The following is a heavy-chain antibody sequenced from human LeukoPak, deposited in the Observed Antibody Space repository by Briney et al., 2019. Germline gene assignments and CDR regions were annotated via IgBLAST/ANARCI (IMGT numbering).Heavy chain of an antibody. Sequence: GGSLKISFKGAGCSFTSYWIGWVRPMPGRGRDGMGVIYPGGSDTRYSPSFQGQATISADKSIRHAYLQWSSLKASDTAMYYCARRGGDILDYFDYWGQGTLATVSS. D-gene: IGHD2-21*02. J-gene: IGHJ4*02. CDR1: GCSFTSYW. CDR3: ARRGGDILDYFDY. V-gene: IGHV5-51*01. CDR2: IYPGGSDT.